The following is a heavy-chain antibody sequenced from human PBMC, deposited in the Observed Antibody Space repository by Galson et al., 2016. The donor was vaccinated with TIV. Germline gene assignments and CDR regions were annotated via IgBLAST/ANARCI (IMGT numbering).Heavy chain of an antibody. CDR2: IHTNGII. CDR1: GDSITSGNYY. CDR3: ARVPPAGHHWYFDL. D-gene: IGHD2-15*01. Sequence: TLSLTCTVPGDSITSGNYYWSWIRQPAGKGLEWIGRIHTNGIINYNPSLKNRVALSVDTSENQFSLKLDSVAAADTAVYFCARVPPAGHHWYFDLWGRGTLVTVSS. J-gene: IGHJ2*01. V-gene: IGHV4-61*02.